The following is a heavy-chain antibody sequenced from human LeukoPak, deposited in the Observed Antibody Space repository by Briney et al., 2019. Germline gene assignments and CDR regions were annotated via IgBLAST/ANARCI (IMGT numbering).Heavy chain of an antibody. CDR2: INHSGST. V-gene: IGHV4-34*01. J-gene: IGHJ4*02. CDR1: GGSFSGYY. CDR3: ALHVGYCTNGVCPREGGY. D-gene: IGHD2-8*01. Sequence: PSETLSLTCAVYGGSFSGYYWSWIRQPPGKGLEWIGEINHSGSTNYNPSLKSRVTISVDTSKNQFSLKLSSVTAADTAVYYCALHVGYCTNGVCPREGGYWGQGTLVTVSS.